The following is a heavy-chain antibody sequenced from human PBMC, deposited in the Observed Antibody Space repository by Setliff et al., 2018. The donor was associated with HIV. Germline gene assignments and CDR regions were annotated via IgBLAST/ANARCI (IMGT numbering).Heavy chain of an antibody. D-gene: IGHD6-6*01. J-gene: IGHJ6*02. CDR3: ARDDPPREDSSSPVLFYSGMDV. V-gene: IGHV3-33*01. CDR1: GLTFSTYG. CDR2: IWYDGSKR. Sequence: PGGSLRLSCVVSGLTFSTYGMHWVRQAPGKGLEWVATIWYDGSKRYYADSVKGRFTISRDNSNNTLSLQMNSLRAEDTAVYYCARDDPPREDSSSPVLFYSGMDVWGQGTPVTVSS.